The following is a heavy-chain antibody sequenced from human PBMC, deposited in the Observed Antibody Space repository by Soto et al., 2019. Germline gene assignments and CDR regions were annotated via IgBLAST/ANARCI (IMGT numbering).Heavy chain of an antibody. V-gene: IGHV4-59*01. CDR2: IYYSGTT. J-gene: IGHJ3*02. CDR3: ARGPYDAFDI. CDR1: GGSSSRYY. Sequence: ASETLSLTCTVSGGSSSRYYWSWIRQPPGKGLEWIGYIYYSGTTNLNPSLKSRVTMSVDTSKIQFSLRLRSVTAADTALYYCARGPYDAFDIWGQGTMATVSS.